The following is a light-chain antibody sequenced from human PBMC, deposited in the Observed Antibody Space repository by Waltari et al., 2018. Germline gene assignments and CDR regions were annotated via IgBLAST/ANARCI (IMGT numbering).Light chain of an antibody. J-gene: IGKJ4*01. CDR2: GAS. CDR1: QSVSNN. Sequence: EIVMTQSPATLSVSPGERATLPCRASQSVSNNLAWYQQKPGQAPRLLIYGASTRATGIPARFSGSGSGTEFTLTISSMQSEDFAVYYCQQYNNWPRTFGGGTKVEIK. CDR3: QQYNNWPRT. V-gene: IGKV3-15*01.